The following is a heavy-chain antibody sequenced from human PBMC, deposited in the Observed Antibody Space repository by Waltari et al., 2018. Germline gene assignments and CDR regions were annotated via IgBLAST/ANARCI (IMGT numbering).Heavy chain of an antibody. J-gene: IGHJ4*02. D-gene: IGHD3-22*01. CDR1: GGAIRGTTYS. CDR3: GFDTSGIYPGRLDS. V-gene: IGHV4-39*02. Sequence: QLQLQESGPGLVKPSETLSLTCTVSGGAIRGTTYSWGWVRQTPGQGLEWIGSVHYTGTPSSNPSLQSRVTISVDTSKNHFSVRLRSVTATDSAVYYCGFDTSGIYPGRLDSWGQGVLVTVSS. CDR2: VHYTGTP.